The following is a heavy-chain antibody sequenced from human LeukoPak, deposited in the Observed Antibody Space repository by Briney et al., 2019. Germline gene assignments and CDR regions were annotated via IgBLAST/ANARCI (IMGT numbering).Heavy chain of an antibody. J-gene: IGHJ4*02. CDR2: ISYDVNKK. CDR1: GFPFSSYV. Sequence: PGRSLRLSCVASGFPFSSYVIHWVRQAPGKGLEWVALISYDVNKKYYVDSVKGRFTISRDNSKNTLYLQMDSLRAEDTAVYYCVKDHESSGYFDYWGQGTLVTVSS. D-gene: IGHD3-22*01. CDR3: VKDHESSGYFDY. V-gene: IGHV3-30*18.